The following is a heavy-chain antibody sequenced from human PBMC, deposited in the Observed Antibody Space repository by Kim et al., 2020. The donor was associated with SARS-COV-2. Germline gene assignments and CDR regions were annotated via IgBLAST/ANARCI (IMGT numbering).Heavy chain of an antibody. D-gene: IGHD3-3*01. V-gene: IGHV1-18*01. CDR1: GYTFTSYG. CDR2: ISAYNGNT. Sequence: ASVKVSCKASGYTFTSYGISWVRQAPGQGLEWMGWISAYNGNTNYAQKLQGRVTMTTDTSTSTAYMELRSLRSDDTAVYYCARELPSYYDFWSGYSGNGMDVWGQGTTVTVSS. J-gene: IGHJ6*01. CDR3: ARELPSYYDFWSGYSGNGMDV.